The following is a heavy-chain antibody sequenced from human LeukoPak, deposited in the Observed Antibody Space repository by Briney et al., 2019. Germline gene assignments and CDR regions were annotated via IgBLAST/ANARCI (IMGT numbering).Heavy chain of an antibody. CDR3: AKRVAGLNYYFHD. V-gene: IGHV3-23*01. Sequence: GGSLRLSCAASGFTFSGYPMSWVRQAPGKGLEWVSTVAGGGGSTFYADSVKGRFTISRDNSKNTLYLQMNTLRAEHTAVYDCAKRVAGLNYYFHDCGQGRLVAVS. CDR2: VAGGGGST. CDR1: GFTFSGYP. J-gene: IGHJ4*02.